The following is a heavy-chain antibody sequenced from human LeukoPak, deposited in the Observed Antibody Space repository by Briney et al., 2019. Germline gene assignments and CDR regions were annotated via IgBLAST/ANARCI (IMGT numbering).Heavy chain of an antibody. V-gene: IGHV1-2*02. CDR3: ARGSNIVVVTAIRGTGDY. J-gene: IGHJ4*02. D-gene: IGHD2-21*02. CDR2: INPNSGGT. CDR1: GYTFTGYY. Sequence: ASVKVSCKASGYTFTGYYMHWVRQAPGQGLEWMGWINPNSGGTNYAQKFQGRVTMTRDTSISTAYMELSSLRSEDTAVYYCARGSNIVVVTAIRGTGDYWGQGTLVTVSS.